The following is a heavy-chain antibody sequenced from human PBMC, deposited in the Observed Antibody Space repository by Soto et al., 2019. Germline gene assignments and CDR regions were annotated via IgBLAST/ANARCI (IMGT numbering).Heavy chain of an antibody. CDR1: GFTFSSYG. CDR3: AKDVAAAGTGNYFDY. D-gene: IGHD6-13*01. V-gene: IGHV3-30*18. Sequence: GGPRRLSCAASGFTFSSYGMHWVRQAPGKGLEWVAVISYDGSNKYYADSVKGRFTISRDNSKNTLYLQMNSLRAEDTAVYYCAKDVAAAGTGNYFDYWGQGTLVTVSS. CDR2: ISYDGSNK. J-gene: IGHJ4*02.